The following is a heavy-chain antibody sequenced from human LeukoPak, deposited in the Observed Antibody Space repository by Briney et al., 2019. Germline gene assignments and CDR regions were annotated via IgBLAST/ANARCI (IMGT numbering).Heavy chain of an antibody. CDR2: IYYSGST. CDR1: SGSISTSNYY. V-gene: IGHV4-39*07. D-gene: IGHD5-18*01. J-gene: IGHJ4*02. CDR3: ATGYSYGHNFDY. Sequence: SETLSLTCTVSSGSISTSNYYWGWVRQPPGKGLEWIGSIYYSGSTYYNPSLKSRVTISVDTSKNQFSLKLSSVTAADTAVYYCATGYSYGHNFDYWGQGTLVTVSS.